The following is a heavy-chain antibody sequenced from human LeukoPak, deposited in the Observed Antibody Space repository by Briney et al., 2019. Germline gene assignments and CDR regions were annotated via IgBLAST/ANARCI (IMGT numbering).Heavy chain of an antibody. D-gene: IGHD6-13*01. CDR1: GYTFTGYY. J-gene: IGHJ4*02. CDR2: INPNSGGT. V-gene: IGHV1-2*02. CDR3: ATRYSSSWYSPFDY. Sequence: ASVKVSCKASGYTFTGYYMHWVRQAPGQGLEWMGWINPNSGGTNYAQKFQGRVTMTRDTSISTDYMELSRLRSDDPAVYYCATRYSSSWYSPFDYWGQGTLVTVSS.